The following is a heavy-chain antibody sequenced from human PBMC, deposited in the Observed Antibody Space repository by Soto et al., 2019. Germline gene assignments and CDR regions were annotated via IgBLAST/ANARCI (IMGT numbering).Heavy chain of an antibody. J-gene: IGHJ5*02. CDR2: IYYSGST. CDR1: GGSISSYY. CDR3: ARDSIAVAGRPFDP. Sequence: SETLSLTCTVSGGSISSYYWSWIRQPPGKGLEWIGYIYYSGSTNYNPSLKSRVTISVDTSKNQFFLKLSSVTAADTAVYYCARDSIAVAGRPFDPWGQGTLVTVSS. D-gene: IGHD6-19*01. V-gene: IGHV4-59*01.